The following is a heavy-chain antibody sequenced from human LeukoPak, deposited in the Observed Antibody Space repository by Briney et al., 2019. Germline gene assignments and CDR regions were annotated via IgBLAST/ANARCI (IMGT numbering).Heavy chain of an antibody. CDR1: GFTFRSYS. D-gene: IGHD1-26*01. CDR3: AGSYDYFDY. V-gene: IGHV3-48*04. J-gene: IGHJ4*02. CDR2: ISSSSSTI. Sequence: PGGSLRLSCAASGFTFRSYSMNWVRQAPGKGLEWVSYISSSSSTIYYADSVKGRFTISRDNAKNSLYLQMNSLRAEDTAVYYCAGSYDYFDYWGQGTLVTVSS.